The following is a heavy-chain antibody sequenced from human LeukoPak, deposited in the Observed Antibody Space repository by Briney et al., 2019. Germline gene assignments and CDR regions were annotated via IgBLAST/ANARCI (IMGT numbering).Heavy chain of an antibody. CDR3: ARDDSSGYPDY. J-gene: IGHJ4*02. CDR1: GGTFSSYA. V-gene: IGHV1-69*05. Sequence: ASVKVSCKASGGTFSSYAISWVRPAPGQGLEWMGRIIPIFGTANYAQKFQGRVTITTDESTSTAYMELSSLRSEDTAVYYCARDDSSGYPDYWGQGTLVTVSS. D-gene: IGHD3-22*01. CDR2: IIPIFGTA.